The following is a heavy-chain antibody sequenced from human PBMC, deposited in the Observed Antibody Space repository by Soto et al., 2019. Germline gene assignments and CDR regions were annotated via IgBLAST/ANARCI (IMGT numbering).Heavy chain of an antibody. CDR2: IGTAGDT. CDR1: GFTFSSYD. J-gene: IGHJ6*02. V-gene: IGHV3-13*01. CDR3: ARILGFGDVVDGMDV. D-gene: IGHD3-10*01. Sequence: GGSLRLSCAASGFTFSSYDMHWVRQATGKGLEWVSAIGTAGDTYYPGSVKGRFTISRENAKNSLYLQMNSLRAEDTAVYYCARILGFGDVVDGMDVWGQGTTVTVSS.